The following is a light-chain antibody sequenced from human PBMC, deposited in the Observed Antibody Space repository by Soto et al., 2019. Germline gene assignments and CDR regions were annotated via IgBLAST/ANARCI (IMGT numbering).Light chain of an antibody. CDR2: DAS. CDR3: QQRSSWPPYT. V-gene: IGKV3-11*01. CDR1: QSVSSY. J-gene: IGKJ2*01. Sequence: EIVLTQSPATLSLSPGERATLSCRASQSVSSYFAWYQQKPGQAPRLLIHDASTRATGVPARFSGSGSGTDFTLTISSLEPEDSAVYYCQQRSSWPPYTFGQGTKLEI.